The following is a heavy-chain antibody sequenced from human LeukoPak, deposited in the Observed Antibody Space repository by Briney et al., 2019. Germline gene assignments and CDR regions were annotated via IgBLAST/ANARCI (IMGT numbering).Heavy chain of an antibody. CDR1: GGSFSGYY. V-gene: IGHV4-34*01. CDR3: ARIGAAGTRYYFDY. Sequence: SETLSLTCAVYGGSFSGYYWSWIRQPPGKGLEWIGEINHSGSTNYNPSLKSRVTISVDTSKNQFSLKLSSVTAADTAVYYCARIGAAGTRYYFDYWSQGTLVTVSS. D-gene: IGHD6-13*01. J-gene: IGHJ4*02. CDR2: INHSGST.